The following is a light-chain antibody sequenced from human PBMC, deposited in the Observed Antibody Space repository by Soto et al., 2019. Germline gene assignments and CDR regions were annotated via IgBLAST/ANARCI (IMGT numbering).Light chain of an antibody. V-gene: IGLV2-14*01. Sequence: LAQADSVSGAPRQSITIYFTRTNSDVGGYNFFSWDPQHPGTAPKLMNYEVSHRPSRVSSPFSGSTSGNQTSLTPSGLQADDEADYSCCSYTISSTLIHVFGTGTKVTVL. CDR3: CSYTISSTLIHV. CDR1: NSDVGGYNF. CDR2: EVS. J-gene: IGLJ1*01.